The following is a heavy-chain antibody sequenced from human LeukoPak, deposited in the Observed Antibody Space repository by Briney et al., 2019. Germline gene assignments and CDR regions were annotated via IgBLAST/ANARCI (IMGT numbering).Heavy chain of an antibody. Sequence: ALVKVSCKASGYTFTGYYMHWVRQAPGQGLEWMGWINPNSGGTNYAQKFQGRVTMTRDTSISTAYMELSRLRSDDTAVYYCARARYKAPVADAYFDYWGQGTLVTVSS. CDR3: ARARYKAPVADAYFDY. D-gene: IGHD1-14*01. V-gene: IGHV1-2*02. CDR1: GYTFTGYY. J-gene: IGHJ4*02. CDR2: INPNSGGT.